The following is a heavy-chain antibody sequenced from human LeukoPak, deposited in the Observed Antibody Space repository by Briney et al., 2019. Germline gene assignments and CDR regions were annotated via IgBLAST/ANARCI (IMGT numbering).Heavy chain of an antibody. CDR2: INQDGSEK. Sequence: GGALRLSCAASGFTFSSYWVTWVRQAPGKGLGWVANINQDGSEKYYVDSVKGRFTISRDNAKNSLSLQMNSLTVEDTAVYYCARVLTGIAAAGTDAFDVWGQGTTVTVSS. CDR1: GFTFSSYW. CDR3: ARVLTGIAAAGTDAFDV. J-gene: IGHJ3*01. D-gene: IGHD6-13*01. V-gene: IGHV3-7*05.